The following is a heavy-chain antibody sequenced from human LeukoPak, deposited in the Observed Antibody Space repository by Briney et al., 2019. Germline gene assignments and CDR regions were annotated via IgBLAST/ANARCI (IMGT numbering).Heavy chain of an antibody. CDR2: ISGSGGST. Sequence: SGGSLRLSCAASGFTFSSYAMSWVRQAPGKGLEWVSAISGSGGSTYYADSVKGRFTISRDNSKNTLYLQMNSLRAEDTAFYFCARLRRNFDRTGYYYYYDYWGRGTLVTVSS. CDR1: GFTFSSYA. J-gene: IGHJ4*02. V-gene: IGHV3-23*01. D-gene: IGHD3-22*01. CDR3: ARLRRNFDRTGYYYYYDY.